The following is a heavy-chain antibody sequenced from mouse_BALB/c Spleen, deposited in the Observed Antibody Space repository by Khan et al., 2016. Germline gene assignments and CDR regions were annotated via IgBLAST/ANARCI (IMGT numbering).Heavy chain of an antibody. D-gene: IGHD1-1*01. CDR3: ARDYYGSRWYFDV. J-gene: IGHJ1*01. V-gene: IGHV14-3*02. CDR2: IDPANGNS. CDR1: GFNIKDSY. Sequence: VQLQESGAELVKPGASVKLSCTASGFNIKDSYMYWVKQRPEQGLEWIGRIDPANGNSKYDAKFQGKATLTADTSSNTAYLQLSSLTSEDTAVYYCARDYYGSRWYFDVWGAGTTVTVSS.